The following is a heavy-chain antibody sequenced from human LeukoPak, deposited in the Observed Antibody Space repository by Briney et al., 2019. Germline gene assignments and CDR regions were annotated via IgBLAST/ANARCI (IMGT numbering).Heavy chain of an antibody. J-gene: IGHJ4*02. CDR3: ARSSPPAAVDY. D-gene: IGHD6-13*01. CDR1: GGSISSGGYS. V-gene: IGHV4-30-2*01. CDR2: IYHSGST. Sequence: DPSQTLSLTCAVSGGSISSGGYSWSWIRQPPGKGLEWIGYIYHSGSTYYNPSLKSRVTISVDTSKNQFSLKLSSVTAADTAVYYCARSSPPAAVDYWGQGTLVTVSS.